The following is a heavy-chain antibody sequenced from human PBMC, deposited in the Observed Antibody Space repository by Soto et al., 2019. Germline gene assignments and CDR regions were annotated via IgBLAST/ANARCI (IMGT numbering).Heavy chain of an antibody. CDR2: ISSSSSTI. Sequence: PGGSLRLSCAASGFTFSSYSMNWVRQAPGKGLEWVSYISSSSSTIYYADSVKGRFTISRDNAKNSLYLQMTSLRAEDTAVYYCARRVVVPAASRRDWFDPWGQGTLVTVSS. CDR1: GFTFSSYS. D-gene: IGHD2-2*01. V-gene: IGHV3-48*01. CDR3: ARRVVVPAASRRDWFDP. J-gene: IGHJ5*02.